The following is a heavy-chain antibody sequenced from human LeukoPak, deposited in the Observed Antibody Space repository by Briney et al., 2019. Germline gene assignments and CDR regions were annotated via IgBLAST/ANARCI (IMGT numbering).Heavy chain of an antibody. CDR2: ISAYNGNT. J-gene: IGHJ5*02. CDR3: ARVPSVHCSSTSCYTGGLFDP. Sequence: GASVKVSCKASGHTFTSYGISWVRQAPGQGLEWMGWISAYNGNTNYAQKLQGRVTMTTDTSTSTAYMELRSLRSDDTAVYYCARVPSVHCSSTSCYTGGLFDPWGQGTLVTVSS. V-gene: IGHV1-18*01. CDR1: GHTFTSYG. D-gene: IGHD2-2*02.